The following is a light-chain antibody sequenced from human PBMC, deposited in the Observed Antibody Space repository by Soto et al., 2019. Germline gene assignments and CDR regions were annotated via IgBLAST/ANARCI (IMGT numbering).Light chain of an antibody. J-gene: IGKJ4*01. CDR2: KAS. CDR1: QSISTW. V-gene: IGKV1-5*03. Sequence: DIQMTQSPSTLSASVGDRVTITCRASQSISTWLAWYQQKPGKAPKLLIYKASNLEAGVPSRFSGSGSGTDFTITISSLQPDDFATYYCQQYNTYPLTFGGGTTVEIK. CDR3: QQYNTYPLT.